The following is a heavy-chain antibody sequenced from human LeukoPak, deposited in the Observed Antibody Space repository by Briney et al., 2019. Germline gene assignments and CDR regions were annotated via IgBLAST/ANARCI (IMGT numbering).Heavy chain of an antibody. V-gene: IGHV4-61*05. CDR1: GGSISSSSYY. CDR3: AGGDYGDYPGAFDI. Sequence: SETLSLTCTVSGGSISSSSYYWGWIRQPPGKGLEWIGRIYTSGSTNYNPSLKSRVTMSVDTSKNQFSLKLSSVTAADTAVYYRAGGDYGDYPGAFDIWGQGTMVTVSS. D-gene: IGHD4-17*01. J-gene: IGHJ3*02. CDR2: IYTSGST.